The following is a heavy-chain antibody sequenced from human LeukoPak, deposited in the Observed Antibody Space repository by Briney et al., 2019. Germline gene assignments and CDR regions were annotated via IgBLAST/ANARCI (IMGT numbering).Heavy chain of an antibody. J-gene: IGHJ3*02. V-gene: IGHV4-59*01. Sequence: SETLSLTCTVSGGSISSYYWSWIRQPPGKGLEWIGYIYYGGSTNYNPSLKSRVTISVDTSKNQFSLKLSSVTAADTAVYYCARGSLVRGALDIWGQGTMVTVSS. CDR3: ARGSLVRGALDI. CDR2: IYYGGST. CDR1: GGSISSYY. D-gene: IGHD3-10*01.